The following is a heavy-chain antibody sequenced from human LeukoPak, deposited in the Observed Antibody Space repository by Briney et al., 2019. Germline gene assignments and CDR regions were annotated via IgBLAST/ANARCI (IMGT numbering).Heavy chain of an antibody. CDR1: GGSFSGYY. CDR2: INHSGST. Sequence: SETLSLTCAGYGGSFSGYYWSWIRQPPGKGLEWIGEINHSGSTNYNPSLKSRVTISVDTSKNQFSLKLSSVTAADTAVYYCARARVSLAGRGLIDYWGQGTLVTVSS. J-gene: IGHJ4*02. CDR3: ARARVSLAGRGLIDY. V-gene: IGHV4-34*01. D-gene: IGHD3-3*02.